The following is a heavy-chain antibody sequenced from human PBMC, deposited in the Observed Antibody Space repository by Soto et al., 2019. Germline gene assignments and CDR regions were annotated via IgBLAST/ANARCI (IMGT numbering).Heavy chain of an antibody. CDR2: IYYSGSA. CDR3: ARDSYFDLKRGGYYYYAMDV. CDR1: GGSVNSGSYY. J-gene: IGHJ6*02. Sequence: QVQLQESGPGLVKPSETLSLTCTVSGGSVNSGSYYWSWIRQPPVKGLEWVGHIYYSGSATYNPSLQSRVTILVDTSKDQFSLKLTSVTAADTAVYYCARDSYFDLKRGGYYYYAMDVWGQGTTVTVSS. D-gene: IGHD3-10*01. V-gene: IGHV4-61*01.